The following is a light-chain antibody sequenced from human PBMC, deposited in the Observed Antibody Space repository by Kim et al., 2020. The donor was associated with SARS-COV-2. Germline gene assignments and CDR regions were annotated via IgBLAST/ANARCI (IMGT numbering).Light chain of an antibody. CDR1: SSDVGSYNL. Sequence: VSGSPGQSITRSCTGTSSDVGSYNLVSWYQQHPGKAPKLMIYEVSKRPSGVSNRFSGSKSGNTASLTISGLQAEDEADYYCCAYVVFGGGTQLTVL. V-gene: IGLV2-23*02. CDR3: CAYVV. CDR2: EVS. J-gene: IGLJ2*01.